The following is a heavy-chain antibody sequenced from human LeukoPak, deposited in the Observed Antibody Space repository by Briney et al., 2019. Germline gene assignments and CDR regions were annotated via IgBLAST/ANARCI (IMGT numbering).Heavy chain of an antibody. Sequence: ASVKVSCKASGGTFSSYAISWVRQAPGQGLEWMGWMNPNSGNTGYAQKFQGRVTMTRNTSISTAYMELSSLRSEDTAVYYCARKARIGRFLEWLFAYWGQGTLVTVSS. CDR1: GGTFSSYA. V-gene: IGHV1-8*02. CDR3: ARKARIGRFLEWLFAY. CDR2: MNPNSGNT. J-gene: IGHJ4*02. D-gene: IGHD3-3*01.